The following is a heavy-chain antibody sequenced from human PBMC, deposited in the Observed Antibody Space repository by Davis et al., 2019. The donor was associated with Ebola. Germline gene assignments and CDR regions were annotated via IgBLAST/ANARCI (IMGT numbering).Heavy chain of an antibody. CDR2: ISSSSSYI. J-gene: IGHJ6*04. CDR1: GFTFSSYS. Sequence: GESLKISCKGSGFTFSSYSMNWVRQAPGKGLEWVSSISSSSSYIYYADSVKGRFTISRDNAKNSLYLQMNSLRAEDTAVYYCARDRLGPLYYYYGMDVWGKGTTVTVSS. CDR3: ARDRLGPLYYYYGMDV. D-gene: IGHD6-19*01. V-gene: IGHV3-21*01.